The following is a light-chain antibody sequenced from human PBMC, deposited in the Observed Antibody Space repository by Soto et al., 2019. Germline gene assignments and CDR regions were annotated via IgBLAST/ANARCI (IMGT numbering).Light chain of an antibody. Sequence: SYELTQPPSVSVAPGKAARITCGGYNIGSKSVHWYQQKPGQAPVAVISYDSDRPSGIPERFSGSNSGNTATLTISRVEAGEEADYYCQVWDSSSDHVIFGGGTKRTVL. CDR1: NIGSKS. CDR2: YDS. CDR3: QVWDSSSDHVI. J-gene: IGLJ2*01. V-gene: IGLV3-21*04.